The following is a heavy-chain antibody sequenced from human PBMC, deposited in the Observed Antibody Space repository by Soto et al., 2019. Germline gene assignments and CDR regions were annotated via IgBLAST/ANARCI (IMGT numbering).Heavy chain of an antibody. CDR2: ISSSSSYI. J-gene: IGHJ4*02. V-gene: IGHV3-21*01. CDR3: ARGGGSYYLAY. Sequence: PGGSLRLSCAASGFTFSSYSMNWVRQAPGKGLEWVSSISSSSSYICYADSVKGRFTISRDNAKNSLYLQMNSLRAEDTAVYYCARGGGSYYLAYWGQGTLVTVSS. CDR1: GFTFSSYS. D-gene: IGHD1-26*01.